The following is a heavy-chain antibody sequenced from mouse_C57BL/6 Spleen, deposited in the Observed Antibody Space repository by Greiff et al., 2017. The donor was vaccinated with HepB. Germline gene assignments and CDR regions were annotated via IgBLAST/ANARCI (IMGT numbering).Heavy chain of an antibody. V-gene: IGHV1-55*01. D-gene: IGHD2-4*01. Sequence: QVQLKQPGAELVKPGASVKMSCKASGYTFTSYWITWVKQRPGQGLEWIGDIYPGSGSTNYNEKFKSKATLTVDTSSSTAYMQLSSLTSEDSAVYYCARSFYDYDVDYWGQGTTLTVSS. J-gene: IGHJ2*01. CDR2: IYPGSGST. CDR3: ARSFYDYDVDY. CDR1: GYTFTSYW.